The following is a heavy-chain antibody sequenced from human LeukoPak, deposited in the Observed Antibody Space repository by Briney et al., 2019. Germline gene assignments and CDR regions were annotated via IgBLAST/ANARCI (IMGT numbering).Heavy chain of an antibody. Sequence: GGSLRLSCAASGFTFSSYWMSWVRQAPGKGLEWVANIKQDGSEKYYVDSVKGRFTISRDNAKNSLYLQMNSLRAEDTAVYYCAKDVPADSSSWSRDYFDYWGQGTLVTVSS. J-gene: IGHJ4*02. CDR1: GFTFSSYW. V-gene: IGHV3-7*03. D-gene: IGHD6-13*01. CDR3: AKDVPADSSSWSRDYFDY. CDR2: IKQDGSEK.